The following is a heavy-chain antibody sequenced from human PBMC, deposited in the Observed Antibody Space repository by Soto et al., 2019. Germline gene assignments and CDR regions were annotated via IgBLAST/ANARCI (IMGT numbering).Heavy chain of an antibody. CDR3: ARGIAAAVHFDY. J-gene: IGHJ4*02. V-gene: IGHV3-33*01. Sequence: PGGSLRLSCAASGFTFSSYGMHWVRQAPGKGLEWVAVIWYDGSNKYYADSVKGRFTISRDNSKNTLYLQMNSLRAEDTAVYYCARGIAAAVHFDYWGQGTLVTVSS. D-gene: IGHD6-13*01. CDR2: IWYDGSNK. CDR1: GFTFSSYG.